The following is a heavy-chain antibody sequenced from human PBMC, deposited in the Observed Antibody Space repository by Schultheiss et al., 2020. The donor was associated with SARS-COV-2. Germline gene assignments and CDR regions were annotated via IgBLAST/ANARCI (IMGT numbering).Heavy chain of an antibody. J-gene: IGHJ3*01. CDR2: IWSDGSNK. CDR3: TRAIRGAFDA. CDR1: GFTFSSYG. Sequence: GESLKISCAASGFTFSSYGMHWVRQAPGKGLEWVAIIWSDGSNKFYSDSVRGRFTISRDNSNNTLYLEMNDLRADDTSVYYCTRAIRGAFDAWGQGTMVTVSS. D-gene: IGHD3-10*01. V-gene: IGHV3-33*08.